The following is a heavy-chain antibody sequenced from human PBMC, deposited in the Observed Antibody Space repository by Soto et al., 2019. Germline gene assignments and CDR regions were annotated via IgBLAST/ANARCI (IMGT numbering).Heavy chain of an antibody. J-gene: IGHJ4*02. CDR1: GFTFSSYA. Sequence: QVQLVESGGGVVQPGRSLRLSCAASGFTFSSYAMHWVRQAPGKGLEWVGTINPPSGSSTYAHDLLGRVTMTWDTSTGAVYMSLSRLRPEDSAIYYCASTGIYYDRPVIYWGQGTLVTVSS. V-gene: IGHV3-30-3*01. CDR3: ASTGIYYDRPVIY. D-gene: IGHD3-16*01. CDR2: INPPSGSS.